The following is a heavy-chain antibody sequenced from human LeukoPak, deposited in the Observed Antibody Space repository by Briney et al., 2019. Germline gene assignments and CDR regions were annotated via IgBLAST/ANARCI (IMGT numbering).Heavy chain of an antibody. CDR2: ISSSGSTI. D-gene: IGHD2-2*03. CDR3: ASWLDIVVVPAAGSNDAFDI. J-gene: IGHJ3*02. CDR1: GFTFSDYY. V-gene: IGHV3-11*04. Sequence: GGSLRLSCAASGFTFSDYYMSWIRQAPGKGLEWVSYISSSGSTIYYADSVKGRFTISRDNAKNSLYLQMNSLRAEDTAVYYCASWLDIVVVPAAGSNDAFDIWGQGTMVTVSS.